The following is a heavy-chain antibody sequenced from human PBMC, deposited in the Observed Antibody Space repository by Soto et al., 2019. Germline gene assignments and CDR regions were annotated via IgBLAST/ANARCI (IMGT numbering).Heavy chain of an antibody. D-gene: IGHD6-19*01. CDR1: GYTFTSYA. Sequence: GASVKVSCKASGYTFTSYAMHWVRQAPGQRLEWMGWINAGNGNTKYSQEFQGRVTITRDTSASTAYMELSSLRSEDTAVYYCARDPIPTLRIAVAANWFDPWGQGTLVTVSS. J-gene: IGHJ5*02. CDR3: ARDPIPTLRIAVAANWFDP. V-gene: IGHV1-3*01. CDR2: INAGNGNT.